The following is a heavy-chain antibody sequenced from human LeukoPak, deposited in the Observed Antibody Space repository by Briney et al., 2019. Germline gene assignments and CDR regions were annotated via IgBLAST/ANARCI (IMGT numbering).Heavy chain of an antibody. CDR3: ASVYSGYNWNDPLDP. V-gene: IGHV1-18*01. J-gene: IGHJ5*02. Sequence: GASVKVSCKASGYTFINYDFSWVRQAPGQGLEWMGWISTYNGNTNYAQKLQGRVTMTTDTSTSTAYMELRSLRSDDTAVYYCASVYSGYNWNDPLDPWGQGTLVTVSS. CDR2: ISTYNGNT. CDR1: GYTFINYD. D-gene: IGHD1-1*01.